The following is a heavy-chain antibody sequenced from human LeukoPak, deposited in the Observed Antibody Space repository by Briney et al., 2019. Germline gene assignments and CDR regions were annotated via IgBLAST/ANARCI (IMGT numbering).Heavy chain of an antibody. CDR2: IHYSGST. J-gene: IGHJ4*02. CDR3: ARVVLRKFDY. CDR1: GGSVSNGNYY. Sequence: SETLSLTCTVSGGSVSNGNYYWSWIRQPPGKGLEWIGYIHYSGSTNYNPSLKSRVTISVDTSKNQFSLKLSSVTAADTAVYYCARVVLRKFDYRGQGTLVTVSS. D-gene: IGHD1-14*01. V-gene: IGHV4-61*01.